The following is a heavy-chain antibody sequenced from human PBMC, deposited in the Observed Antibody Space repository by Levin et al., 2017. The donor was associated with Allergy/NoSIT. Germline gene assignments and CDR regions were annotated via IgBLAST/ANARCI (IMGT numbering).Heavy chain of an antibody. CDR2: IYYSGKT. CDR1: GGSIRSSNYY. Sequence: SQTLSLPCTVSGGSIRSSNYYWGWIRQPPGKGLEWIGSIYYSGKTYYNPSLKSRVAISVDTSKNKFSLKLSSVTAADTAVYYCARVPASGTKLGAFDIWGQGTMVTVSS. CDR3: ARVPASGTKLGAFDI. V-gene: IGHV4-39*01. J-gene: IGHJ3*02. D-gene: IGHD6-13*01.